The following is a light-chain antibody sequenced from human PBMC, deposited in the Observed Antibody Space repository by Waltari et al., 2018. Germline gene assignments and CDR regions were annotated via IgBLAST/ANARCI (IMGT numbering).Light chain of an antibody. CDR1: RSIGTS. Sequence: DIQMTQSPSTLSASVGDRVTISCRASRSIGTSLAWYQQKPGTAPKLLIYRASSVQIGVPSRFIGGSSGAVFTLTINSLQPEDFAFYYCQQYSNFPMTFGQGTKV. V-gene: IGKV1-5*03. CDR3: QQYSNFPMT. CDR2: RAS. J-gene: IGKJ1*01.